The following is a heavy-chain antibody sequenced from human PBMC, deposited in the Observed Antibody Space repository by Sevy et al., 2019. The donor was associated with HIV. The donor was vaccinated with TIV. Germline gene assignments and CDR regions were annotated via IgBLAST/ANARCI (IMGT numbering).Heavy chain of an antibody. CDR1: GFTFTLYS. V-gene: IGHV3-30-3*01. D-gene: IGHD1-1*01. CDR3: GLERLTSDDAEYFQN. Sequence: GGSLRLSCAASGFTFTLYSMHWVRQAPGKGLEWVATISFDGSNKHYADSVKGRFTISRDNSQNSLYLQMNSLRTADTAEYYCGLERLTSDDAEYFQNWGQGTLVTVSS. J-gene: IGHJ1*01. CDR2: ISFDGSNK.